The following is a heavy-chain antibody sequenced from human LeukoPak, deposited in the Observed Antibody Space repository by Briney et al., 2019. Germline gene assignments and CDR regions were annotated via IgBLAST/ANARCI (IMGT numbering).Heavy chain of an antibody. J-gene: IGHJ4*02. CDR3: ARGFANGDYTLDY. D-gene: IGHD4-17*01. CDR2: LYRGGST. V-gene: IGHV3-53*01. Sequence: GGSLRLSCAASGFTVSRNYMNWVRQAPGKGLEWVSVLYRGGSTYYADSVEGRFTISRDNSKNTPSLQMNSLRADDTAVYYCARGFANGDYTLDYWGQGTLVTVSS. CDR1: GFTVSRNY.